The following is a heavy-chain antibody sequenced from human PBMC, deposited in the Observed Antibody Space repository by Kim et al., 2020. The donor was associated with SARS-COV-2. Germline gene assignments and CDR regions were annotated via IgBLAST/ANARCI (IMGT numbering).Heavy chain of an antibody. V-gene: IGHV3-23*01. Sequence: GGSLRLSCAASGFTLSSYAMSWVRQAPGKGLEWVSTISNSGGSTYYADSVKGRFTISRDNSNYTLYLEMNSLTVGDTAVYYCAKGSGIDSWGQGTLVTVSS. CDR2: ISNSGGST. CDR3: AKGSGIDS. D-gene: IGHD3-10*01. J-gene: IGHJ4*02. CDR1: GFTLSSYA.